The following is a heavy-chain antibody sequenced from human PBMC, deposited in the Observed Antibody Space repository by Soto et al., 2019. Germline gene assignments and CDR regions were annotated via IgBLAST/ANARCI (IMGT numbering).Heavy chain of an antibody. J-gene: IGHJ6*03. CDR3: SRTPDGYYYYYMDV. Sequence: EVQLVESGGGLVKPGGSLRLSCAASGFTFSNAWMSWVRQAPWKGLEWVGRIKSKTDGGTTDYAAPVKGRFTISRDDSKNTLYLQMNSLKTEDTAVYYCSRTPDGYYYYYMDVWGKGTTVTVSS. D-gene: IGHD1-7*01. V-gene: IGHV3-15*01. CDR2: IKSKTDGGTT. CDR1: GFTFSNAW.